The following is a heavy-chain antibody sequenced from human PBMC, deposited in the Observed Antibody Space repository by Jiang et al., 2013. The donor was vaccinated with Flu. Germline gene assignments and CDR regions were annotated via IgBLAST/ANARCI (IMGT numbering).Heavy chain of an antibody. CDR3: ARGSTYYYGSGKIDY. J-gene: IGHJ4*02. CDR2: INHSGST. D-gene: IGHD3-10*01. Sequence: ETLSLTCAVYGGSFSGYYWSWIRQPPGKGLEWIGEINHSGSTNYNPSLKSRVTISVDTSKNQFSLKLSSVTAADTAVYYCARGSTYYYGSGKIDYWGQGTLVTVSS. CDR1: GGSFSGYY. V-gene: IGHV4-34*01.